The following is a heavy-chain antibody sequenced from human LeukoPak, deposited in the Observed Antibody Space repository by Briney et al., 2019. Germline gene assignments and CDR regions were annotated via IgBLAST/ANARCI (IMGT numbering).Heavy chain of an antibody. CDR3: AKERGYTSGLGTLDY. CDR1: GFTFSNYA. Sequence: PGGSLRLSRAASGFTFSNYAMSWVRQVPGKGLEWVSTISGSGGSTYYADSLKGRFSIPGDNSKNTLFLQMKSLRAEDTAVYYCAKERGYTSGLGTLDYWGQGTLVTVST. CDR2: ISGSGGST. V-gene: IGHV3-23*01. D-gene: IGHD6-19*01. J-gene: IGHJ4*02.